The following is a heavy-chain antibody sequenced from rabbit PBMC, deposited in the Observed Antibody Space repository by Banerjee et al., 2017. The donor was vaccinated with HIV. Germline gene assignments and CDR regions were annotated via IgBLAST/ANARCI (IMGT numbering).Heavy chain of an antibody. CDR2: INTSSGNT. V-gene: IGHV1S45*01. Sequence: QEQLEESGGDLVKPGRSLTLTCTASGFSFSDKYVMSWVRQAPGKGLELIGCINTSSGNTVYASWAKGRFTISKTSSTTVTLQMTSLTAADTATYFCARDLAGAIGWNFNLWGPGTLVTVS. CDR3: ARDLAGAIGWNFNL. CDR1: GFSFSDKYV. D-gene: IGHD4-1*01. J-gene: IGHJ4*01.